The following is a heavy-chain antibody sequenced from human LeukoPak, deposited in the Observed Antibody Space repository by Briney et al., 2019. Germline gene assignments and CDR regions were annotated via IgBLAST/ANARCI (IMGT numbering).Heavy chain of an antibody. CDR2: ISGSGGST. CDR1: GFTFTNYA. D-gene: IGHD4-17*01. Sequence: PGGALRLSCAASGFTFTNYAMNWVRQAPGKGLEWVSTISGSGGSTWYAESVKGRFTISRDNSKHTVSLQMNSLRAEDTAVYYCVKGSDYGYYFDYWGQGTLVTVSS. V-gene: IGHV3-23*01. J-gene: IGHJ4*02. CDR3: VKGSDYGYYFDY.